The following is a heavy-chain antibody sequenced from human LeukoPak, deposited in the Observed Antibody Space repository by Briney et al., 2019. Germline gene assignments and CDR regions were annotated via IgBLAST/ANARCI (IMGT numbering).Heavy chain of an antibody. V-gene: IGHV3-23*01. Sequence: GGSLRLSCAASAFTFGNYAMNWVRQAPGKGLEWVSGLSGSGASTYYADSVKGRFTISRDNSKNTLYLQMNRLRAGDTAVYYCAKGSGRSGSYYLDYWGQGTLVPVSS. CDR2: LSGSGAST. CDR1: AFTFGNYA. D-gene: IGHD3-10*01. CDR3: AKGSGRSGSYYLDY. J-gene: IGHJ4*02.